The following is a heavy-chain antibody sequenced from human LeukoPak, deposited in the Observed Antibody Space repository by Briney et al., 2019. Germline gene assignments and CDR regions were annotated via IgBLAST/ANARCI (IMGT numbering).Heavy chain of an antibody. CDR3: TRGSRPFCPFAY. CDR1: GGSIDITNY. V-gene: IGHV4-4*02. CDR2: ISHGGTT. Sequence: SETLSLTCGVSGGSIDITNYWSWVRQAPGKGLEWIGEISHGGTTNYNPSLRSRVAMSLDRANNQFSLSLTSVTAADTAVYYCTRGSRPFCPFAYWGQGVLVTVSS. D-gene: IGHD2-2*01. J-gene: IGHJ4*02.